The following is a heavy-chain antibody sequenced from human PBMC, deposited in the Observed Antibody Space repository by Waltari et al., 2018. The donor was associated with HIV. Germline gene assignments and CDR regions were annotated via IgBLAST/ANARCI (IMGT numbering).Heavy chain of an antibody. CDR2: FDTEDGET. J-gene: IGHJ4*02. D-gene: IGHD4-17*01. CDR1: GYTLTELS. Sequence: QVQLVQSGAEVKQPGASVKVSCKVSGYTLTELSMHWVRQAPGKGLGWMGGFDTEDGETIYAQKFQGRVTITEDTSTDTAYMELSSLRSEDTAVYYCATGDYGDYEGYFDYWGQGTLVTVSS. V-gene: IGHV1-24*01. CDR3: ATGDYGDYEGYFDY.